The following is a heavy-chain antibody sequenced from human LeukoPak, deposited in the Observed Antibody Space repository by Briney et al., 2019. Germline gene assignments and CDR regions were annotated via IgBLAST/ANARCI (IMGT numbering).Heavy chain of an antibody. CDR3: ARDLVVVPAAKYYYYYGMDA. V-gene: IGHV1-2*02. CDR1: GYTFTGYY. J-gene: IGHJ6*02. CDR2: INPNSGGT. Sequence: GASVKVSCKASGYTFTGYYMHWVRQAPGQGLEWMGWINPNSGGTNYAQKFQGRVTMTRDTSISTAYMELSRLRSDDTAVYYCARDLVVVPAAKYYYYYGMDAWGQGTTVTVSS. D-gene: IGHD2-2*01.